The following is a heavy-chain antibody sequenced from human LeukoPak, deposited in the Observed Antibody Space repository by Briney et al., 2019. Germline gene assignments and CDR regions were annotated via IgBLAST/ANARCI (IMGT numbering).Heavy chain of an antibody. CDR1: GFTFSSYS. D-gene: IGHD6-13*01. J-gene: IGHJ4*02. V-gene: IGHV3-23*01. CDR3: AKLTLYSSSWYYDY. Sequence: GGSLRLSCAASGFTFSSYSMNWVRQAPGKGLEWVSAISGSGGSTYYADSVKGRFTISRDNSKNTLYLQMNSLRAEDTAVYYCAKLTLYSSSWYYDYWGQGTLVTVSS. CDR2: ISGSGGST.